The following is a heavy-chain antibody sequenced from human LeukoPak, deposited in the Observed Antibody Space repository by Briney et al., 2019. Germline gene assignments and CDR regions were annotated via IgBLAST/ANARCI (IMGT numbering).Heavy chain of an antibody. CDR3: ARDPTYDILTGYTDY. CDR2: INSDGSST. CDR1: GFTFSSYW. Sequence: GGSLRLTCAASGFTFSSYWMHWVRQAPGKGLVWVSRINSDGSSTSYADSVKGRFTISRDNAKNTLYLQMNSLRAEDTAVYYCARDPTYDILTGYTDYWGQGTLVTVSS. J-gene: IGHJ4*02. D-gene: IGHD3-9*01. V-gene: IGHV3-74*01.